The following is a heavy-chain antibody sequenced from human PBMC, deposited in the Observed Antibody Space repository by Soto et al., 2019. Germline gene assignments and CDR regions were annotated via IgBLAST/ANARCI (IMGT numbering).Heavy chain of an antibody. CDR3: ATRVRQWLPLYSYYGMKV. CDR2: FDPEDGET. CDR1: GYTLTELS. D-gene: IGHD6-19*01. J-gene: IGHJ6*02. V-gene: IGHV1-24*01. Sequence: ASVNVSFKVSGYTLTELSMHWVRQAPGKWLELMGGFDPEDGETIYAQKFQGRVTITEGTSTDTAYMELSSLRSEATAVYYCATRVRQWLPLYSYYGMKVWGQGTTVNDSS.